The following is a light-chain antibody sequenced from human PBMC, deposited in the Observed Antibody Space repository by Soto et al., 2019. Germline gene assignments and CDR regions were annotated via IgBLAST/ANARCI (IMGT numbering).Light chain of an antibody. CDR1: SSDVGGYDY. CDR3: SSYTRSSISV. CDR2: DVI. V-gene: IGLV2-14*01. J-gene: IGLJ1*01. Sequence: QSALTQPASVSGSPGQSITISCTGTSSDVGGYDYVSWYQQHPGKAPTLLIYDVINRPSGVSFRFSGSKSGNTASLTISGLQAEDEAEYYCSSYTRSSISVFGTGTKVTVL.